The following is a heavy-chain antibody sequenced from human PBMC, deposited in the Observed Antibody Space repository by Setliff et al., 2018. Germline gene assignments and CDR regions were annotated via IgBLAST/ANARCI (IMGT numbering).Heavy chain of an antibody. V-gene: IGHV4-4*02. Sequence: SETLSLTCAVSGGSISDNNWWSWVRQPPGKGLEWIGEIYHSGSANYNPSLKSRVTTSVDKSKNQFSLKLNSVTAADTAVYYCARVFPMVGATERRAFDIWGQGTVVTVSS. D-gene: IGHD1-26*01. CDR2: IYHSGSA. CDR1: GGSISDNNW. CDR3: ARVFPMVGATERRAFDI. J-gene: IGHJ3*02.